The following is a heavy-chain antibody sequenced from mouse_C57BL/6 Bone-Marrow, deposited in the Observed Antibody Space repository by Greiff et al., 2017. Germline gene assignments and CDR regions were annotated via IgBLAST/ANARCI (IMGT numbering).Heavy chain of an antibody. Sequence: EVNVVESGGGLVQSGRSLRLSCATSGFTFSDFYMEWVRQAPGKGLEWIAASRNKANDYTTEYSASVKGRFIVSRDTSQSILYLQMNALRAEDTAIYYCARDAWGDYGNYVGYFDVWGTGTTVTVSS. CDR1: GFTFSDFY. CDR2: SRNKANDYTT. D-gene: IGHD2-1*01. CDR3: ARDAWGDYGNYVGYFDV. V-gene: IGHV7-1*01. J-gene: IGHJ1*03.